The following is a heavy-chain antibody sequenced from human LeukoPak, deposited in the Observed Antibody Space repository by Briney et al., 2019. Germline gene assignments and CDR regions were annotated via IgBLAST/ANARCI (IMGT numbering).Heavy chain of an antibody. V-gene: IGHV1-2*02. J-gene: IGHJ6*02. D-gene: IGHD3-10*01. CDR2: INPNSGGT. CDR1: GYTFTGYY. Sequence: ASVTVSCKASGYTFTGYYMHWVRQAPGQGLEWMGWINPNSGGTNYAQKFQGRVTMTRDTSISTAYMELIRLRSDDTAVYYCARTYYYGSGTLYYYYGMDVWGQGTTVTVSS. CDR3: ARTYYYGSGTLYYYYGMDV.